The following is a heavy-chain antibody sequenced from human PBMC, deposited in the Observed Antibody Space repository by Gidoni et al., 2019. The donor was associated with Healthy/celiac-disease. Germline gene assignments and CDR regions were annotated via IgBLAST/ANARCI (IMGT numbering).Heavy chain of an antibody. CDR2: INHSGST. V-gene: IGHV4-34*01. CDR1: GGSFSGYY. Sequence: QVQLQQWGAGLLTPSETLSLTCAVYGGSFSGYYWRWIRQPPGKGLAWIGEINHSGSTNYNPTLKSRVTISVDTSKNQFSLKLSYVTAADTAVDYCARARGRSSVRWLPLVYFDYWGQGTLVTVSS. J-gene: IGHJ4*02. D-gene: IGHD5-12*01. CDR3: ARARGRSSVRWLPLVYFDY.